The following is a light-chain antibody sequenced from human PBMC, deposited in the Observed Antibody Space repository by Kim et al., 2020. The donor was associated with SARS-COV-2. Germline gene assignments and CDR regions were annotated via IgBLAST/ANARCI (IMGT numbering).Light chain of an antibody. V-gene: IGKV3-11*01. CDR3: QQRSLWPRA. J-gene: IGKJ2*01. Sequence: EIVLTQSPATLSLSPGERATLSCRASQSVSTFLGWYQQKPGQAPRLLIYAASTRAPGIPARFSGSGSGTDFTLTIRSLEPEDFGVYYCQQRSLWPRAFGQGTKLEIK. CDR1: QSVSTF. CDR2: AAS.